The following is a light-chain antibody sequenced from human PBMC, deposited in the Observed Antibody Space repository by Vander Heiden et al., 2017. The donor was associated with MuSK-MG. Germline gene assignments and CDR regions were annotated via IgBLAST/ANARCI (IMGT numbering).Light chain of an antibody. CDR2: EDS. Sequence: SYVLTQPPSVSVAPGKTARITCGGNNIGSKSVHWYQQKPGQAPVLGVYEDSDRPSGIPERFSGSNSGKTATLNISRVEAGDEADYYWQAWDSSRDHVVFGGGTKMTVL. V-gene: IGLV3-21*03. CDR1: NIGSKS. J-gene: IGLJ2*01. CDR3: QAWDSSRDHVV.